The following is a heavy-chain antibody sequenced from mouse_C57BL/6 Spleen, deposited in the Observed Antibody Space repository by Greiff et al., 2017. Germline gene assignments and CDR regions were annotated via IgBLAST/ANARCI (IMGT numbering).Heavy chain of an antibody. Sequence: QVQLKQPGAELVKPGASVKLSCKASGYTFTSYWMHWVKQRPGQGLEWIGMIHPNSGSTNYNEKFKRKATLTVDKSSSTAYVQLSSLTSEDSAVYYCSSGYDGYYGYFDVWGTGTTVTVSS. CDR1: GYTFTSYW. CDR3: SSGYDGYYGYFDV. D-gene: IGHD2-3*01. V-gene: IGHV1-64*01. J-gene: IGHJ1*03. CDR2: IHPNSGST.